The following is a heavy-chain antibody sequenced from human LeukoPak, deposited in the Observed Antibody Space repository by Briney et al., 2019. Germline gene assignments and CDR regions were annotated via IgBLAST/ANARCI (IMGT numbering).Heavy chain of an antibody. V-gene: IGHV3-30*19. CDR1: GFTLSSYG. J-gene: IGHJ4*02. CDR2: ISNDGNSH. Sequence: GGSLRLSCAASGFTLSSYGMHWVRQAPGKGLEWVSTISNDGNSHYYADSVRGRFTFSRDNSKNTLYLQVNSLRAEDTAVYYCAKEMGGGSCYDYWGQGTLVTVSS. D-gene: IGHD2-15*01. CDR3: AKEMGGGSCYDY.